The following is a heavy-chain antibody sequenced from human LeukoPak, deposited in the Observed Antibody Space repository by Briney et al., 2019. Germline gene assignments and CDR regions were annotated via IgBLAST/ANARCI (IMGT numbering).Heavy chain of an antibody. D-gene: IGHD3-16*01. Sequence: GASVKVSCKASGGTFSSYAISWVRQAPGQGLEWMGRIIPILGIANYAQKLQGRVTMTTDTSTSTAYMELRSLRSDDTAVYYCARSIGDYFDYWGQGTLVTVSS. CDR1: GGTFSSYA. J-gene: IGHJ4*02. CDR3: ARSIGDYFDY. CDR2: IIPILGIA. V-gene: IGHV1-69*04.